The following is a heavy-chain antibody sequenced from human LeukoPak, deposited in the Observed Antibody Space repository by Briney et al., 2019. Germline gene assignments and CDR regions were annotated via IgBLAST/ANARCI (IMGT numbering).Heavy chain of an antibody. V-gene: IGHV1-46*04. D-gene: IGHD3-3*02. Sequence: ASVKVSCKASGYTFTSYYMHWVRQAPGQGLEWMGIINPSGGRTNYAKKLQGRVTMTRDTSTSTVYMELSSLRSEDTAVYYCARMGGRLSRDYYYYMDVWGKGTTVTVSS. CDR1: GYTFTSYY. CDR2: INPSGGRT. J-gene: IGHJ6*03. CDR3: ARMGGRLSRDYYYYMDV.